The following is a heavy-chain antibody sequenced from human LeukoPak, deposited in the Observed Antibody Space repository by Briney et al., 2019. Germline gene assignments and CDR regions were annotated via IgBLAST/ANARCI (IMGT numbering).Heavy chain of an antibody. CDR2: IYDSGSKT. J-gene: IGHJ4*02. CDR1: GFSYSTYS. CDR3: SKDVVPDSGWDLDY. V-gene: IGHV3-23*01. Sequence: GGSLRLSCTASGFSYSTYSMTWVRQGPGKGLEWVSSIYDSGSKTFYADSVKGRFTISRDNSKNTLYLQMNSLTAEDTAIYYCSKDVVPDSGWDLDYWGQGTLVTVSS. D-gene: IGHD6-19*01.